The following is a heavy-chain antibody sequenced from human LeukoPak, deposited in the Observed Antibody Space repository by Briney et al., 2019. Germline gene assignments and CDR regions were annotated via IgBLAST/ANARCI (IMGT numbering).Heavy chain of an antibody. V-gene: IGHV3-7*05. D-gene: IGHD5-18*01. J-gene: IGHJ4*02. CDR2: IKEDGSEK. CDR3: ARLPLTARRHFDF. CDR1: GFTSSAYW. Sequence: GGSLRLSCAASGFTSSAYWMSWVRQTPGKGLEWVANIKEDGSEKYYVDYVKGRFIISRDNAKNSLYVQMNSLRAEDTAVYYCARLPLTARRHFDFWGQGTQVTVSP.